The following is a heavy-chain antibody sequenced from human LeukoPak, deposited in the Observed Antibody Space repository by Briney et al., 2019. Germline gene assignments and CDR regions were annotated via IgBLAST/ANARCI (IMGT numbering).Heavy chain of an antibody. J-gene: IGHJ6*02. CDR3: ARLTMVQEHYYYYGMDV. CDR1: GGSISSYY. D-gene: IGHD3-10*01. Sequence: SETLSLTCTVSGGSISSYYWSWIRQPPGKGLEWIGYIYYSGSTNYNPSLKSRVTISVDTSKNQFSLKLSSVTAADTAVYYCARLTMVQEHYYYYGMDVWGQGTTVTVSS. V-gene: IGHV4-59*08. CDR2: IYYSGST.